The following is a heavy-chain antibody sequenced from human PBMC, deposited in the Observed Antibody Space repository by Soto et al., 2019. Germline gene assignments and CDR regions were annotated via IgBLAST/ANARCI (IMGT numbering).Heavy chain of an antibody. CDR3: ARDDIECRGGRCYGVPMDV. J-gene: IGHJ6*03. D-gene: IGHD2-15*01. Sequence: GGSLRLSCAASGFTFSNYVLSWVRQAPGKGLEWVSAISGTGGGTYYADSVKGRFTISRDNSENTLFLQMNSLRAEDTAVYYYARDDIECRGGRCYGVPMDVWGKGTTVTVSS. CDR1: GFTFSNYV. CDR2: ISGTGGGT. V-gene: IGHV3-23*01.